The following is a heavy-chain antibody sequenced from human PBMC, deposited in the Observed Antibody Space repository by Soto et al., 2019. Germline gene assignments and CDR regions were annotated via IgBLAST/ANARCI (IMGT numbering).Heavy chain of an antibody. D-gene: IGHD6-6*01. CDR3: ARARRVAARPYYYYGMEV. J-gene: IGHJ6*02. CDR1: GGTFSSYA. Sequence: QVQLVQAGAEVKKPGSSVKVSCKASGGTFSSYAISWVRQAPGQGLEWMGGIIPIFGTANYAQKFQGRVTITADESTSTDYMELSSLRSEDTAVYYCARARRVAARPYYYYGMEVWGQGTTVTVSS. V-gene: IGHV1-69*01. CDR2: IIPIFGTA.